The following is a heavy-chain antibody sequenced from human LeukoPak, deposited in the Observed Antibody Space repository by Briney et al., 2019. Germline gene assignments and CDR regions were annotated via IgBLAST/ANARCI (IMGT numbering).Heavy chain of an antibody. D-gene: IGHD2-2*01. V-gene: IGHV1-2*02. CDR3: ARVGYCSNTSCSNWFDP. Sequence: ASVKVSCKASGYTFTGYYMHWVRQAPGQGLEWMGWINPNSGGTNYAQKFQGRVTMTRDTSISTAYMELSRLRSDDTAVYYCARVGYCSNTSCSNWFDPWGQGTLVTVSS. J-gene: IGHJ5*02. CDR1: GYTFTGYY. CDR2: INPNSGGT.